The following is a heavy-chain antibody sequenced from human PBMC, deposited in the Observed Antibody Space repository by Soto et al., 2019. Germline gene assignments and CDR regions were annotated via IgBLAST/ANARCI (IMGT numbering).Heavy chain of an antibody. CDR1: GYTFTSYA. CDR3: ASVTMVRGARAYFDY. J-gene: IGHJ4*02. V-gene: IGHV1-3*01. D-gene: IGHD3-10*01. CDR2: INAGNGNT. Sequence: ASVKVSCKASGYTFTSYAMHWVRQAPGQRLEWMGWINAGNGNTKYSQKFQGRVTITRDTSASTAYMELSSLRSEDTAVYYCASVTMVRGARAYFDYWGQGTLVTVSS.